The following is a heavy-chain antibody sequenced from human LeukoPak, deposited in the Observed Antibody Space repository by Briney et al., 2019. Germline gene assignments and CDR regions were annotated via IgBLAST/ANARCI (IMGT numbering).Heavy chain of an antibody. CDR2: IYYSGST. CDR1: GGSISSYY. J-gene: IGHJ5*02. D-gene: IGHD3-3*01. CDR3: ARAPYYDFWSGYSDNYFDP. V-gene: IGHV4-59*01. Sequence: SETLSLTCTVSGGSISSYYWSWIRQPPGKRLEWIGYIYYSGSTNYNPSLKSRVTMSVDTSKNQFSLKLDSVTAADTAVYYCARAPYYDFWSGYSDNYFDPWGQGTLVTVSS.